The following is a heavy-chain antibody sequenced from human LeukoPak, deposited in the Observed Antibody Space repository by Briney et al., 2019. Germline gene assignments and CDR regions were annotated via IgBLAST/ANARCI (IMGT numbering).Heavy chain of an antibody. CDR1: GFTFSSYS. CDR2: ISSSSSYI. CDR3: PSPPISSGWTWYYLDY. J-gene: IGHJ4*02. V-gene: IGHV3-21*01. Sequence: PGGSLRLSCAASGFTFSSYSMNWVRQAPGKGLEWVSSISSSSSYIYYADSVKGRFTISRDNAKNSLYLQMNSLRAEDTAVYYFPSPPISSGWTWYYLDYWGQGTLVTVSS. D-gene: IGHD6-19*01.